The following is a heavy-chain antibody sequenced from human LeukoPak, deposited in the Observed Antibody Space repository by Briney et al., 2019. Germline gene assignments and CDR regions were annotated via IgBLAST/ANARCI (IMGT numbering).Heavy chain of an antibody. CDR2: IYYSGST. CDR1: VGSISSYY. V-gene: IGHV4-59*01. Sequence: SETLSLTCTVSVGSISSYYWSWIRQPPGKGLEWIGYIYYSGSTNYNPSLKSRVTISVDTSKNQFSLKLSSVTAADTAVYYCARERELSFDYWGQGTLVTVSS. CDR3: ARERELSFDY. J-gene: IGHJ4*02. D-gene: IGHD1-1*01.